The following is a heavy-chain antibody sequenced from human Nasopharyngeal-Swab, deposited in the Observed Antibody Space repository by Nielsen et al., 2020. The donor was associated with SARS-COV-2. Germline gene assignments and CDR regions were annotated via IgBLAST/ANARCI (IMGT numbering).Heavy chain of an antibody. D-gene: IGHD6-13*01. CDR1: GYTFTSYY. Sequence: ASVKVSCKASGYTFTSYYMHWVRQAPGQGLEWMGIINPSGGSASYAQKFQGRVTMTRDTSTSTVYVELSSLRSEDTAVYYCARQVIRYPQYSSSWYYYYYGMDVWGQGTTVTVSS. CDR2: INPSGGSA. V-gene: IGHV1-46*01. CDR3: ARQVIRYPQYSSSWYYYYYGMDV. J-gene: IGHJ6*02.